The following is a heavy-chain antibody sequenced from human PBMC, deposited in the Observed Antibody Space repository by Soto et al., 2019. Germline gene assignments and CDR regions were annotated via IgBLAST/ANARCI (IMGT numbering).Heavy chain of an antibody. Sequence: QVQLVQSGAEVKKPGASVKVSCKASGYTFTSYGISWVRQAPGQGLEWMGWISAYNGNTNYAQKLQGRGTMTTDTSTSKAYMELRSLRSDDTAVYYCARRRSVDPAMASYYYYGMDVWGQGTTVTVSS. CDR2: ISAYNGNT. J-gene: IGHJ6*02. V-gene: IGHV1-18*01. D-gene: IGHD5-18*01. CDR3: ARRRSVDPAMASYYYYGMDV. CDR1: GYTFTSYG.